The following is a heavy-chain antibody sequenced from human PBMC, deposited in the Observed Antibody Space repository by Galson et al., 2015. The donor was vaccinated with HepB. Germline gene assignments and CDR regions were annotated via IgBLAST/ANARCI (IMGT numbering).Heavy chain of an antibody. CDR2: VNPNSGAT. D-gene: IGHD3-9*01. CDR3: ARDLYDILTGSRLRGYDHFGMDV. J-gene: IGHJ6*02. CDR1: GYTFTNLY. V-gene: IGHV1-2*02. Sequence: SVKVSCKASGYTFTNLYIHWVRQVPGQGPECMGWVNPNSGATTYTPKFQDRLTMTRDTSLRTVYMELNRLTSDDTAVYYCARDLYDILTGSRLRGYDHFGMDVWGQGTAVTVSS.